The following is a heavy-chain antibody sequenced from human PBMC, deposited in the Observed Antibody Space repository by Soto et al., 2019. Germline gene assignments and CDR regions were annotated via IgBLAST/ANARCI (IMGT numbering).Heavy chain of an antibody. V-gene: IGHV4-61*01. CDR1: GDSVSSGSHY. Sequence: SETLSLTCTVSGDSVSSGSHYWSWIRQPPGKGLEWIVYIFHDGGTSYNPSLKSRVTISIDMSKNHFSLRLGSVTAADTAIYYCARDLLDILIPFAAFDIWGQGTMVTVSS. CDR2: IFHDGGT. J-gene: IGHJ3*02. CDR3: ARDLLDILIPFAAFDI. D-gene: IGHD2-2*03.